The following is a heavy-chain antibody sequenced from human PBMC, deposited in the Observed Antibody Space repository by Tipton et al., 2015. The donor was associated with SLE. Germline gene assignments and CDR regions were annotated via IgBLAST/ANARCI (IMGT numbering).Heavy chain of an antibody. J-gene: IGHJ4*02. CDR2: INSDGSST. CDR3: ARVSWEYSSGQEPYFGY. V-gene: IGHV3-74*01. CDR1: GFTFSSYW. Sequence: SLRLSCAASGFTFSSYWMHWVRQAPGKGLVWVSRINSDGSSTSYADSVKGRFTISRDTAKNTLYLQMNSLRAEDTDVYHCARVSWEYSSGQEPYFGYWGQGTLVTVSS. D-gene: IGHD6-19*01.